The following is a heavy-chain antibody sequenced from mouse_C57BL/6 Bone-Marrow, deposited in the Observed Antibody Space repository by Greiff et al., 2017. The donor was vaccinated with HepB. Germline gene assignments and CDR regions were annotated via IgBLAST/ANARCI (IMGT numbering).Heavy chain of an antibody. V-gene: IGHV1-72*01. CDR1: GYTFTSYW. D-gene: IGHD1-1*01. CDR3: ARDAFTTYYFDY. J-gene: IGHJ2*01. CDR2: IDPNSGGT. Sequence: VQLQQSGAELVKPGASVKLSCKASGYTFTSYWMHWVKQRPGRGLEWIGRIDPNSGGTKYNEKFKSKATLTADKPSSTAYMLLNSLTFEYSAVYYCARDAFTTYYFDYWGQGTTLTVAS.